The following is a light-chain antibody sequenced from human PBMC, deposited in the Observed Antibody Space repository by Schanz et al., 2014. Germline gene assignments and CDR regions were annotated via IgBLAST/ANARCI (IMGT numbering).Light chain of an antibody. J-gene: IGLJ3*02. CDR2: RNN. V-gene: IGLV1-47*01. CDR1: SSNIGSNY. CDR3: ATWDDSLL. Sequence: SVLTQPPSASGTPGQRVTISCSGSSSNIGSNYVYWYQQLPGTAPKLLIYRNNQRPSGVPDRFSASKSGTSASLAISGLRSEDEADYYCATWDDSLLFGGGTKLTVL.